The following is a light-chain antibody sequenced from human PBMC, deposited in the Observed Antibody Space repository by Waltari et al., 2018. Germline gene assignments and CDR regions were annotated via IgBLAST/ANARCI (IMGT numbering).Light chain of an antibody. Sequence: SYELTQPSSVSLSPGQTANITCSGNVLAKKYGRRIQQKPGQAPMLLIYSDNARPSGLPERFSGSSPGTTVTLTISGAHVEDEADYYCYSVSANSWVFGGGTRLTVL. CDR3: YSVSANSWV. CDR2: SDN. J-gene: IGLJ3*02. CDR1: VLAKKY. V-gene: IGLV3-27*01.